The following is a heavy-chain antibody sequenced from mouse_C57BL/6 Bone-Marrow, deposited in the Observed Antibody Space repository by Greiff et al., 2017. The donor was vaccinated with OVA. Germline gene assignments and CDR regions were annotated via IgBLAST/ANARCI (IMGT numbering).Heavy chain of an antibody. J-gene: IGHJ4*01. CDR1: GYTFTSYG. CDR2: IYPRSGNT. D-gene: IGHD1-1*01. CDR3: ARGYYGSSSDAMDY. Sequence: QVHVKQSGAELARPGASVKLSCKASGYTFTSYGISWVKQRTGQGLEWIGEIYPRSGNTYYNEKFKGKATLTADKSSSTAYMELRSLTSEDSAVYFCARGYYGSSSDAMDYWGQGTSVTVSS. V-gene: IGHV1-81*01.